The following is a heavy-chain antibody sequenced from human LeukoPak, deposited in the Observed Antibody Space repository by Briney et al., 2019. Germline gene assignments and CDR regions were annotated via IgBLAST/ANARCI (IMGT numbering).Heavy chain of an antibody. V-gene: IGHV4-34*01. CDR1: GGSFSGYY. CDR3: ARRSSSGWYYYYYYYMDV. D-gene: IGHD6-19*01. CDR2: INHSGST. J-gene: IGHJ6*03. Sequence: PSETLSLTCAVYGGSFSGYYWSWIRQPPGKGLEWIGEINHSGSTNYNPSLKSRVTISVDTSKNQFSLKLSSVTAADTAVYYCARRSSSGWYYYYYYYMDVWGKGTTVTISS.